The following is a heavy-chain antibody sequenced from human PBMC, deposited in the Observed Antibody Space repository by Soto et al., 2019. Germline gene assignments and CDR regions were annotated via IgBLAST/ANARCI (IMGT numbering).Heavy chain of an antibody. CDR1: EDDLINIW. J-gene: IGHJ3*01. V-gene: IGHV5-10-1*01. CDR3: ASGGGDSGHHACDG. Sequence: PGESQNISRQGAEDDLINIWTHWMRPKPGKGLEWMGRSDLGDSVTPYNPSSQGHVTISADKSINTAYLQWGSLKASDTAMYDCASGGGDSGHHACDGWGLGTLVTVS. D-gene: IGHD6-19*01. CDR2: SDLGDSVT.